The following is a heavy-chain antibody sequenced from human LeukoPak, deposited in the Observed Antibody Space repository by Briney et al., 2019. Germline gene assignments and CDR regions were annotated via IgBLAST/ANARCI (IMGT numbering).Heavy chain of an antibody. J-gene: IGHJ4*02. CDR3: ARVASSVDDY. D-gene: IGHD6-19*01. V-gene: IGHV3-74*01. Sequence: GGSLRLSCAASGFTLSNHWMDWVRQPPGKGLVWVSRISTDGTTTIYADSVKGRFTISRDDAKNTLYLQMNGLRAEDTAVYYCARVASSVDDYWGQGTLVTVSS. CDR2: ISTDGTTT. CDR1: GFTLSNHW.